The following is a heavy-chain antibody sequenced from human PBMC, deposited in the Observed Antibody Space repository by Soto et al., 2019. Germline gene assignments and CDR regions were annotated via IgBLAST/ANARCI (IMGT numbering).Heavy chain of an antibody. CDR2: IYSGGST. V-gene: IGHV3-66*01. CDR3: ARDTVQVSFITMAP. Sequence: GGSLRLSCAASGFTASSNYMSWVRQAPGKGLEWVSVIYSGGSTYYADSVKGRFTISRDNSKNTLYLEMNSLRAEDTGVYYCARDTVQVSFITMAPWGQGTLVTVSS. D-gene: IGHD3-10*01. J-gene: IGHJ5*02. CDR1: GFTASSNY.